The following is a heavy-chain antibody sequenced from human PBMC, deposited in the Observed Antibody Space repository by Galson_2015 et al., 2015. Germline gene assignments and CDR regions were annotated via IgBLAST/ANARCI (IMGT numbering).Heavy chain of an antibody. CDR1: GGTFSSYA. Sequence: SVKVSCKASGGTFSSYAISWVRQAPGQGLEWMGGIIPIFGTANYAQKFQGRVTITADESTSTAYMELSSLRSEDTAVYYCARDGCSGGSCYPTDYNWFDPWGQGTLVTVSS. J-gene: IGHJ5*02. CDR2: IIPIFGTA. V-gene: IGHV1-69*13. CDR3: ARDGCSGGSCYPTDYNWFDP. D-gene: IGHD2-15*01.